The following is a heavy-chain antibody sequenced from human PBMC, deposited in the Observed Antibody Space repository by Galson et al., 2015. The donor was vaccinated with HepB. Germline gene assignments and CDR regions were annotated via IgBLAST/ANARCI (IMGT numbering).Heavy chain of an antibody. CDR2: ITSSGGNS. Sequence: SLRLSCAASGFSFTRYAMPWVRQAPGKGLEWVSSITSSGGNSYYTDSVKGRFTVSRDNSKNTLLLQLNSLRAEDTAMYFCAKDGIMVANNPYHLHYWGQGTLVTVSS. CDR1: GFSFTRYA. V-gene: IGHV3-23*01. CDR3: AKDGIMVANNPYHLHY. J-gene: IGHJ4*02. D-gene: IGHD2-15*01.